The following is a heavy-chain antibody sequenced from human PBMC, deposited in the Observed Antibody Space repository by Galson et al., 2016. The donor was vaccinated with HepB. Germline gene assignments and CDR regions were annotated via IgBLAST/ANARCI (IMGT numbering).Heavy chain of an antibody. V-gene: IGHV4-59*01. CDR1: GGSLNDYY. Sequence: LSLTCTVSGGSLNDYYLSWLRQPPGKGLQWIGYVYHSGHTKYNPSLKSRVTMSVDPSKSQFTLKMTSVTAADTAVYYCARPTSSGYGDAFDVWGQGTVVTVSS. CDR2: VYHSGHT. D-gene: IGHD5-12*01. J-gene: IGHJ3*01. CDR3: ARPTSSGYGDAFDV.